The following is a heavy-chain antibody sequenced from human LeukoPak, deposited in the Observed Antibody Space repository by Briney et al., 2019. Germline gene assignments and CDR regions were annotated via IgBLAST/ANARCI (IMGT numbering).Heavy chain of an antibody. CDR2: ISAYKGNT. Sequence: ASVKVSCKASGYTFTSYGISWVRQAPGQGLEWMGWISAYKGNTNYAQKLQGRVTMTTDTSTSTAYMELRSLRSDDTAVYYCARVPEISSSWYYGLYGSHAGYYFDYWGQGTLVTVSS. CDR3: ARVPEISSSWYYGLYGSHAGYYFDY. CDR1: GYTFTSYG. D-gene: IGHD6-13*01. V-gene: IGHV1-18*01. J-gene: IGHJ4*02.